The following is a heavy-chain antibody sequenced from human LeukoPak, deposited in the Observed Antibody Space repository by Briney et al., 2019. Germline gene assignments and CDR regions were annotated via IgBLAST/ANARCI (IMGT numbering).Heavy chain of an antibody. D-gene: IGHD3-22*01. CDR3: AKGIRTHYYDSSGYYDGAFDY. CDR1: GFTFSSYA. Sequence: GGSLRLSCAASGFTFSSYAMSWVRQAPGKGLEWVSAISGSGGSTYYADSVKGRFTISRDNSKNTLYLQMNSLRAEDTAVYYCAKGIRTHYYDSSGYYDGAFDYWGQGTLVTVSS. V-gene: IGHV3-23*01. CDR2: ISGSGGST. J-gene: IGHJ4*02.